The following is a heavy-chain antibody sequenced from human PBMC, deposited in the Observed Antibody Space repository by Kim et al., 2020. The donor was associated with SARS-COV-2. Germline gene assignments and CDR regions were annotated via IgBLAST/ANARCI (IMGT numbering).Heavy chain of an antibody. Sequence: TAYAESVKGRFTISRDDSKNTAYLQMNSLKTEDTPVYYCTSLSRRGRFDPWGQGTLVTVSS. CDR2: T. CDR3: TSLSRRGRFDP. V-gene: IGHV3-73*01. J-gene: IGHJ5*02. D-gene: IGHD2-15*01.